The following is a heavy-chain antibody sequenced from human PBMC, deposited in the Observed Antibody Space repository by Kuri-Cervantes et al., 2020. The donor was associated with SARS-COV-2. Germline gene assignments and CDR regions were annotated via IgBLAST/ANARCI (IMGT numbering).Heavy chain of an antibody. Sequence: SQTLSLTCAISGDSASSNSAAWNWIRQSPSRGLEWLGRTYYRSKWYNDYAVTVKSRITINPDTSKNQFSLQLNSVTPEDTAVYYCARGGYSSSWHEGFDYWGQGTLVTVSS. D-gene: IGHD6-13*01. CDR2: TYYRSKWYN. J-gene: IGHJ4*02. CDR3: ARGGYSSSWHEGFDY. V-gene: IGHV6-1*01. CDR1: GDSASSNSAA.